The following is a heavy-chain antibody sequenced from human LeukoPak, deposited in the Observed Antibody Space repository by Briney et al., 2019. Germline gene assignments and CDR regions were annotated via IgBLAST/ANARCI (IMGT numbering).Heavy chain of an antibody. V-gene: IGHV4-4*02. D-gene: IGHD3-3*01. CDR1: GGSISSSNW. J-gene: IGHJ4*02. CDR2: IHHSGST. Sequence: SETLSLTCAVSGGSISSSNWWSWVRQPPGKGLEWIGEIHHSGSTNYNPSLKSRVTISVDKSRNQFSLKLSSVTAADTAVYYCASRTVYDFRSGYLVYWGQGTLVTVSS. CDR3: ASRTVYDFRSGYLVY.